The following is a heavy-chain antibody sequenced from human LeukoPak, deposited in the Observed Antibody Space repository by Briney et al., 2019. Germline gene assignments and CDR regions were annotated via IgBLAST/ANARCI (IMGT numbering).Heavy chain of an antibody. CDR1: GFIVSSYY. CDR3: ARSYSNHLFGMDV. CDR2: IYSGGST. D-gene: IGHD4-11*01. V-gene: IGHV3-66*01. J-gene: IGHJ6*02. Sequence: AGGSLRLSCVASGFIVSSYYMTWVRQAPGKGLEWVSVIYSGGSTYYADSVKGRVAISRDNSKNTVFLQMSSVRAEDTAVYYCARSYSNHLFGMDVWGQGTTVTVTS.